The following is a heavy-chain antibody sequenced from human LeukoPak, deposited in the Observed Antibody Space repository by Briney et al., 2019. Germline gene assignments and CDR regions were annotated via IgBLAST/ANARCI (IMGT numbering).Heavy chain of an antibody. V-gene: IGHV3-74*01. J-gene: IGHJ4*02. CDR2: INRDGSRT. D-gene: IGHD5-18*01. CDR3: ARGGSDTAMAHDY. CDR1: GFSFDYYG. Sequence: PGGSLRLSCAASGFSFDYYGMHWVRQAPGKGLMWVSRINRDGSRTDYADSVKGRFTISRDDAKNTLYLQVNSLRAEDTAVYFCARGGSDTAMAHDYWGQGTLVTVSS.